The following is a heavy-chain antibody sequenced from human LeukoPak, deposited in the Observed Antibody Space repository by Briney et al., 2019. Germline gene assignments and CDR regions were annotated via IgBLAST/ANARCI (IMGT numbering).Heavy chain of an antibody. CDR1: GYTFTGYY. V-gene: IGHV1-2*02. J-gene: IGHJ4*02. Sequence: ASVKVSCKASGYTFTGYYMHWVRQAPGQGLEWMGWINPNSGGTNYAQKFQGRVTMTRDTSISTAYMELSRLRSDDTAVYYCARGLYSSSWSPNLGYWGQGTLVTVSS. CDR2: INPNSGGT. D-gene: IGHD6-13*01. CDR3: ARGLYSSSWSPNLGY.